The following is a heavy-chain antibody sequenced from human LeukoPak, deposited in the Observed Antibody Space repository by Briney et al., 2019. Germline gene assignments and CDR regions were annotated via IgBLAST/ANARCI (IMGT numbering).Heavy chain of an antibody. CDR3: ARDYCSSTSCLFDY. Sequence: VASVKVSCKASGYTFTGYHMHWVRQAPRQGLEWMGRINPNSGDTNYAQKFQGRVTMTRDTSISTAYMELSRLRSDDTAVYYCARDYCSSTSCLFDYWGQGTLVTVSS. J-gene: IGHJ4*02. D-gene: IGHD2-2*01. V-gene: IGHV1-2*06. CDR2: INPNSGDT. CDR1: GYTFTGYH.